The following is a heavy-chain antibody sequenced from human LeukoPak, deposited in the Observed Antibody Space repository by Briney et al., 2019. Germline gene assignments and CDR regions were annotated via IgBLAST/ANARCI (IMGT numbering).Heavy chain of an antibody. J-gene: IGHJ4*02. V-gene: IGHV3-11*05. D-gene: IGHD5-18*01. Sequence: GGSLRLSCAASGFTFSNYYMSWIRQAPGKGLEWVSYISSSSSYTNYADSVKGRFTISRDNARNSLYLQMNTLRAEDTAVYYCARDGRGDTARSHFDYWGQGTLVTVSS. CDR2: ISSSSSYT. CDR3: ARDGRGDTARSHFDY. CDR1: GFTFSNYY.